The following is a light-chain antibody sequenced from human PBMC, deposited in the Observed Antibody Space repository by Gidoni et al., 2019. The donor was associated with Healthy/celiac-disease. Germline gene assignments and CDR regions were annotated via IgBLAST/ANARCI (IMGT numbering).Light chain of an antibody. CDR2: EVS. Sequence: QSALTQPASVSGSPGQSITISCTGTSSDVGGYNYVSWYQQPPGKAPKLMIYEVSNRPSGVSNRFSGSKSGNTASLTISGLRAEDEADYYCSSYTSSSTRVVFGGGTKLXV. CDR3: SSYTSSSTRVV. J-gene: IGLJ2*01. CDR1: SSDVGGYNY. V-gene: IGLV2-14*01.